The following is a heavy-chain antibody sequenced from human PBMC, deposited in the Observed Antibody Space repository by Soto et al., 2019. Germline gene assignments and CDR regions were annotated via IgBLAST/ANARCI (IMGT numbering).Heavy chain of an antibody. D-gene: IGHD3-22*01. CDR3: ARETTMGYYDSSGYVGGAFDI. CDR2: ISAYNGTT. CDR1: GYTFTGYF. V-gene: IGHV1-18*04. J-gene: IGHJ3*02. Sequence: ASVKVSCKASGYTFTGYFIHWVRQAPGQGLEWMGCISAYNGTTNYAPRLQGRVTMTTDTSTSTAYMELRSLRSDDTAVYYCARETTMGYYDSSGYVGGAFDIWGQGTMVTVSS.